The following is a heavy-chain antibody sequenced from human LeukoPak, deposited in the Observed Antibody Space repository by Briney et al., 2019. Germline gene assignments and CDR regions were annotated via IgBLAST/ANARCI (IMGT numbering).Heavy chain of an antibody. Sequence: ASVKVSCKASGYTFTSYDINWVRQATAQGLEWMGWMNPNSGNTGYAQKFQGRVTITRNTSISTAYMELSSLRSEDTAVYYCARVGRNYDSSGYWFDYWGQGTLVTVSS. V-gene: IGHV1-8*03. J-gene: IGHJ4*02. CDR2: MNPNSGNT. D-gene: IGHD3-22*01. CDR1: GYTFTSYD. CDR3: ARVGRNYDSSGYWFDY.